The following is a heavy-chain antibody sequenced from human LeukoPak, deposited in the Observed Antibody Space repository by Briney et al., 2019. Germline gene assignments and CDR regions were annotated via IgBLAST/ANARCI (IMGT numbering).Heavy chain of an antibody. CDR2: IYTSGST. V-gene: IGHV4-61*02. CDR1: GGSISSGSYY. D-gene: IGHD2-2*01. J-gene: IGHJ4*02. CDR3: ARVPVPAASFDY. Sequence: SETLSLTCTVSGGSISSGSYYWSWIRQPAGKGLEWIGRIYTSGSTNYNPSLKSRVTISVDTSKNQFSLKLNSVTAADTAVYYCARVPVPAASFDYWGQGTLVTVSS.